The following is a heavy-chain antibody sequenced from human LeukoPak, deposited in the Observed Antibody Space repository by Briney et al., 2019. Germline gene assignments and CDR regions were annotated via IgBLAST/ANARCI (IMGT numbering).Heavy chain of an antibody. CDR3: ARDGKTTGVRWFVSLYGMDV. V-gene: IGHV3-21*01. CDR2: ISSSSSYI. CDR1: GFTFSSYS. D-gene: IGHD3-10*01. Sequence: SGGSLRLSCAASGFTFSSYSMNWVRQAPGKGLEWVSSISSSSSYIYYADSVKGRFTISRDNAKNSLYLQMNSLRAEDTAVYYCARDGKTTGVRWFVSLYGMDVWGQGTTVTVSS. J-gene: IGHJ6*02.